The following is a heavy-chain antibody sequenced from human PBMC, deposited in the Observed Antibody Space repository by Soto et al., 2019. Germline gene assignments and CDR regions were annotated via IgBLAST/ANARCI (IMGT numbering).Heavy chain of an antibody. CDR2: INPQSGVT. V-gene: IGHV1-2*02. Sequence: ASVKVSWKASGYTFTGYYLHWVRQAPGQGLEWMGWINPQSGVTKSAQQFQGRVTMTRDTSITTAYMEVTSLRSDDTAVFYCARGTPSDSAFDYWGHGTLVTVSS. CDR3: ARGTPSDSAFDY. CDR1: GYTFTGYY. J-gene: IGHJ4*01.